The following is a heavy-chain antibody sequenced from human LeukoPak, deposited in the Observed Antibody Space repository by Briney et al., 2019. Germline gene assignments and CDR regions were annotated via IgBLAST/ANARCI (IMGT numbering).Heavy chain of an antibody. D-gene: IGHD4-17*01. CDR3: ARLHGYGDLRVWFDP. CDR1: GFTFSSYW. V-gene: IGHV3-7*01. CDR2: IKEDGSQR. J-gene: IGHJ5*02. Sequence: PGGALRLSCAVSGFTFSSYWLRWVRQAPGKGLEWVANIKEDGSQRSYVDSVKGRFTVYRNNAKNSLYRQMNNLRAEDTAICRCARLHGYGDLRVWFDPWGQGTLVTVSS.